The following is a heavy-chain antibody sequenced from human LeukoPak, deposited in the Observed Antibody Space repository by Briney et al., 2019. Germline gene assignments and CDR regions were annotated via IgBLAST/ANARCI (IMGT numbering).Heavy chain of an antibody. CDR1: GFTFSSYG. CDR2: IWYDGSNK. V-gene: IGHV3-33*01. D-gene: IGHD5-12*01. CDR3: ARGGYDFQYYFDY. J-gene: IGHJ4*02. Sequence: AGGSLRLSCAASGFTFSSYGMHWVGQAPGKGLEWVAVIWYDGSNKYYADSVKGRFTISRDNSKNTLYLQMNSLRAEDTAVYYCARGGYDFQYYFDYWGQGTLVTVSS.